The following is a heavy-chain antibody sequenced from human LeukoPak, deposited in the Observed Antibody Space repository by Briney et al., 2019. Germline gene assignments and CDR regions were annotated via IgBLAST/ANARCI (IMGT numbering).Heavy chain of an antibody. J-gene: IGHJ4*02. CDR1: GFTFSSYA. CDR3: TRDRYPDAREFDY. D-gene: IGHD2-2*01. Sequence: GGSLRLSCAASGFTFSSYAMSWVRQAPGKGLEWVSYISSSSTIYYADSVKGRFTISRDNAKNTLYLQMNNLRAEDTAMYYCTRDRYPDAREFDYWGQGTLVTVSS. CDR2: ISSSSTI. V-gene: IGHV3-48*04.